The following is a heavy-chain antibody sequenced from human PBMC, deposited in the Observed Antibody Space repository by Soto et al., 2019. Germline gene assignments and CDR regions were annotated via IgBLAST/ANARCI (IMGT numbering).Heavy chain of an antibody. V-gene: IGHV1-8*01. J-gene: IGHJ4*02. D-gene: IGHD3-22*01. CDR1: GYTFTSSD. CDR2: MNPNSGNT. CDR3: ARVGYYYDSSGYYLSLDY. Sequence: QVQLVQCGAEVKKPGASVKVSCKASGYTFTSSDIHWVRQATGQGLEWMGWMNPNSGNTGYAQKFQGRDTMTRNTSICTAYMKQSSQRSEHTAVYYCARVGYYYDSSGYYLSLDYWGQGTLVTVSS.